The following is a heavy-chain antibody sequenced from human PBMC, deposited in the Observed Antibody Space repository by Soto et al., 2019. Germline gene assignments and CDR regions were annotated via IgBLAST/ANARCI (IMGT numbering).Heavy chain of an antibody. D-gene: IGHD2-21*01. Sequence: SGPTLVNPTQTLTLTCTFSGFSLSTSGMCVSWIRQPPGKALEWLARIDWDDDKYYSTSLKTRLTISKDTSKNQVVLTMTNMDPVDTATYYCAWTLTYSDYYSMDVSGKGTTVTVS. V-gene: IGHV2-70*11. CDR1: GFSLSTSGMC. CDR3: AWTLTYSDYYSMDV. CDR2: IDWDDDK. J-gene: IGHJ6*03.